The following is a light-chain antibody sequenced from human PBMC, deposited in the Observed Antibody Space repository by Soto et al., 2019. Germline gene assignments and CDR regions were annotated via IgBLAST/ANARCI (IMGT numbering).Light chain of an antibody. CDR1: QSVADNY. CDR2: GAS. J-gene: IGKJ1*01. V-gene: IGKV3-20*01. Sequence: VLTQSPGTLSFSPGERATLSCRVCQSVADNYLAWYQQKRGQPPRLLIYGASSRATGVPDRFSGSGSGTDFTLTISRLEPEDVSVYYCQQYGSSSWTFGQGTKVDIK. CDR3: QQYGSSSWT.